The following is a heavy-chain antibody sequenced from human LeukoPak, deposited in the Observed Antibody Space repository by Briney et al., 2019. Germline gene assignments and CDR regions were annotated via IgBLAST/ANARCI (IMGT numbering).Heavy chain of an antibody. CDR1: GGTFSSYA. CDR3: TRDLYDSGRYYNMDV. D-gene: IGHD6-25*01. Sequence: ASVKVSCKASGGTFSSYAISWVRQAPGQGLEWMGRIIPILGIANYAQKFQGRVTITADKSTSTAYMELSSLRSEDTAVYYCTRDLYDSGRYYNMDVWGKGTTVTVSS. V-gene: IGHV1-69*04. J-gene: IGHJ6*03. CDR2: IIPILGIA.